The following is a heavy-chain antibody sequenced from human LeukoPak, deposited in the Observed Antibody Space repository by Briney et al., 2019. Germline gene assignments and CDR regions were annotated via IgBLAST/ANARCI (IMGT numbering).Heavy chain of an antibody. J-gene: IGHJ3*02. CDR3: TRNVRGVAGPSEI. V-gene: IGHV4-31*03. CDR1: GDSIGGNFY. Sequence: SETLSLTCSVSGDSIGGNFYWSWIRQYPGRGLEWIGYTHSSGTTFYNPSLKSRTTILMDTSKDLFSLILTSATAADTAVYLCTRNVRGVAGPSEIWGQGTMVTVSS. D-gene: IGHD3-10*02. CDR2: THSSGTT.